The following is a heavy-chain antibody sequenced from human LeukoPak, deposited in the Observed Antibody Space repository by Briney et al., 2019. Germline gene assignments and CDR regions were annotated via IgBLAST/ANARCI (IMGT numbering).Heavy chain of an antibody. J-gene: IGHJ4*02. Sequence: SETLSLTCTVSGGSISSSSYYWGWIRQPPGKGLEWIGSIYYSGSTYYNPSLKSRVTISVDTSKNQFSLKLSSVTAADTAVYYCARPSDFWSGFDYWGQGTLVTVPS. CDR1: GGSISSSSYY. CDR3: ARPSDFWSGFDY. V-gene: IGHV4-39*01. D-gene: IGHD3-3*01. CDR2: IYYSGST.